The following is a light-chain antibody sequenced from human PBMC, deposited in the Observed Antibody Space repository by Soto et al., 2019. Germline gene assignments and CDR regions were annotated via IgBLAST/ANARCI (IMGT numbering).Light chain of an antibody. V-gene: IGLV1-40*01. CDR3: LSFDSSLSVV. J-gene: IGLJ2*01. CDR1: SSNIGAGYD. Sequence: QSVLTQPPSVSGAPGQRVTISCTGSSSNIGAGYDVHWYQQLPGRAPKLIIYGNTNRTSGVPDRFSGSKSGTSASLAITGLQAEDEADYYCLSFDSSLSVVFGGGTKLTV. CDR2: GNT.